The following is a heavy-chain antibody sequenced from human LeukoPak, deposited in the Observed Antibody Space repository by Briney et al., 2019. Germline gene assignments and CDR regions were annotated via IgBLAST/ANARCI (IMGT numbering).Heavy chain of an antibody. D-gene: IGHD1-20*01. V-gene: IGHV3-15*07. J-gene: IGHJ4*02. Sequence: GGSLRLSCAASQFTFINYSMNWVRQAPGRGLEWVGRIKSKADGETIDYAAPVKGRFTFSRDDSKNMLYLQMNSLKSEDTAVYYCSTLTSRGLSDSWGQGTLVTVSS. CDR3: STLTSRGLSDS. CDR2: IKSKADGETI. CDR1: QFTFINYS.